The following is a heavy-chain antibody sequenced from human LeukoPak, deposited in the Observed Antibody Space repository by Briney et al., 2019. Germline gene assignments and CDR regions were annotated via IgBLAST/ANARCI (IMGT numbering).Heavy chain of an antibody. V-gene: IGHV3-21*01. CDR3: AREWLRLPDY. D-gene: IGHD5-12*01. CDR2: ISSSSSYI. J-gene: IGHJ4*02. Sequence: GGSLRLSCAASGFTFSSYSMNWVRQAPGKGLEWVSSISSSSSYIYYAGSVKGRFTISRDNAKNSLYLQMNSLRAVDTAVYYCAREWLRLPDYWGQGTLVTVSS. CDR1: GFTFSSYS.